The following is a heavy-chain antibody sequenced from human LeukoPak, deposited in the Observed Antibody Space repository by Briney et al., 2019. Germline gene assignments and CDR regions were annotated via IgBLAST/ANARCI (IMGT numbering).Heavy chain of an antibody. CDR1: GFTVSSNY. Sequence: GGSLRLSCAASGFTVSSNYMSWVRQAPGKGLEWDSVIYSGGSTYYADSVKGRFTISRDNSKNTLYLQMNSLRAEDTAVYYCARVRSSSWYYYYYYMDVWGKGTTVTVSS. J-gene: IGHJ6*03. CDR3: ARVRSSSWYYYYYYMDV. D-gene: IGHD6-13*01. CDR2: IYSGGST. V-gene: IGHV3-53*01.